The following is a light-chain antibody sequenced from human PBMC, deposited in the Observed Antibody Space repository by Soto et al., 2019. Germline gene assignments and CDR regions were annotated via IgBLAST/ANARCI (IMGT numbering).Light chain of an antibody. J-gene: IGLJ1*01. CDR2: EVS. CDR1: SSDVGGYNY. V-gene: IGLV2-14*01. CDR3: SPHTGSSTIHYV. Sequence: QSALTQPASVSGSPGQSITISCTGTSSDVGGYNYVSWYQQHPGKAPKVMIYEVSNRPSGVSNRFYGSKSGNTASLTISRLQTDDEADYYCSPHTGSSTIHYVCGTGTKLTVL.